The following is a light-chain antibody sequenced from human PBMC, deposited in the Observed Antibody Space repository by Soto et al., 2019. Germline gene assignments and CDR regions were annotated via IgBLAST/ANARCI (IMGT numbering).Light chain of an antibody. V-gene: IGLV2-14*01. J-gene: IGLJ3*02. Sequence: QSALTQPASVSGSPGQSITISCTGTSSDVGGYNSVSWYQQHPGKAPKLMIYEVNNRPSGVSNRFSGSKSGNTASLTISGLQAEDEADYYCTSYTSSNTPVFGGGTKLTVL. CDR2: EVN. CDR3: TSYTSSNTPV. CDR1: SSDVGGYNS.